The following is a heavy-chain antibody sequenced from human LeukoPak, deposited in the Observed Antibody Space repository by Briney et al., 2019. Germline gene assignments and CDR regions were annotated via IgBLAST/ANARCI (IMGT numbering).Heavy chain of an antibody. V-gene: IGHV3-48*04. Sequence: PGGSLRLSCAASGFTFSGHNMNWVRQAPGKGLEWISFVSISSGTIYYADSVNGRFRISRDNAKSSLDLEMNSLRAEDTAVYYCARASDTDGYYYLGMDVWGQGTTVTVSS. CDR1: GFTFSGHN. J-gene: IGHJ6*02. D-gene: IGHD2-8*01. CDR2: VSISSGTI. CDR3: ARASDTDGYYYLGMDV.